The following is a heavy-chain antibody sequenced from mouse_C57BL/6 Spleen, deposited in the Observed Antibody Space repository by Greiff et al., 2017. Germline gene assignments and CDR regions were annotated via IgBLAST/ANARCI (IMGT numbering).Heavy chain of an antibody. CDR2: IYPGDGDT. J-gene: IGHJ4*01. D-gene: IGHD1-1*01. CDR3: ARKISITTVVATPCAMDY. V-gene: IGHV1-80*01. Sequence: VQLQESGAELVKPGASVKISCKASGYAFSSYWMNWVKQRPGKGLEWIGQIYPGDGDTNYNGKFKGKATLTADKSSSTAYMQLSSLTSEDSAVXFCARKISITTVVATPCAMDYWGQGTSVTVSS. CDR1: GYAFSSYW.